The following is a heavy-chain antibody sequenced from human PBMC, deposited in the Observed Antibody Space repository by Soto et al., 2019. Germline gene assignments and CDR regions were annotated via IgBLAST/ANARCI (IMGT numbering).Heavy chain of an antibody. CDR3: TTDDPINRN. V-gene: IGHV3-15*01. J-gene: IGHJ4*02. Sequence: EVQLVESGGGLVKAGESLRVSCAASGFTFRNAWMSWVRQAPGRGLEWVGRIKNKTNGGTTDYAAPVKGRFSISRDDSKNTLYLQMNSLKTEDTAIYYCTTDDPINRNWGQGTLVTVSS. CDR1: GFTFRNAW. CDR2: IKNKTNGGTT.